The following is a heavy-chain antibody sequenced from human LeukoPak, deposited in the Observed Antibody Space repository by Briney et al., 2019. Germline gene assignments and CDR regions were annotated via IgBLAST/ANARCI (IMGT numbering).Heavy chain of an antibody. J-gene: IGHJ3*02. CDR1: GGSISSYY. Sequence: TSETLSLTCTVSGGSISSYYWSWLRQPPRKGLEWIGYVYFSGTTSYNPSLESRVTISVDTSKNQFSLKLSSVTAADTAVYYCARPTIVGSTAGAFDIWGRGTMVSVSS. D-gene: IGHD1-26*01. V-gene: IGHV4-59*08. CDR2: VYFSGTT. CDR3: ARPTIVGSTAGAFDI.